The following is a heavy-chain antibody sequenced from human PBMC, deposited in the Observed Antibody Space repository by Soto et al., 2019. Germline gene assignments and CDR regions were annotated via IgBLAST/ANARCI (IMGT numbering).Heavy chain of an antibody. D-gene: IGHD3-16*02. CDR1: GFTFSSYE. CDR3: ARDDSGYPSYFHY. J-gene: IGHJ4*02. CDR2: ISSGGSTI. V-gene: IGHV3-48*03. Sequence: EVQLVESGGGLVQPGGSLRLSCAASGFTFSSYEMNWVRQAPGKWLEWVSYISSGGSTIYYADSVRGRFTISRDNAKNSLYLQMTSLRAEDTAVYYCARDDSGYPSYFHYWGQGTLVTVSS.